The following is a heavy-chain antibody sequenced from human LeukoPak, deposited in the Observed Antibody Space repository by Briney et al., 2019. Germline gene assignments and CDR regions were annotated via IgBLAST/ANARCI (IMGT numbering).Heavy chain of an antibody. CDR3: AKHYMGSSYNHGLDC. CDR1: GDSISSSSYY. CDR2: IYYSGTT. J-gene: IGHJ4*02. V-gene: IGHV4-39*01. D-gene: IGHD3-10*01. Sequence: SETLSPTCTVSGDSISSSSYYWGWIRQPPGQGLEWFGSIYYSGTTYYNPSLKSRVTISVDTSKNQFTLKLSSVTAAETALYYCAKHYMGSSYNHGLDCWGQGTLVTVSS.